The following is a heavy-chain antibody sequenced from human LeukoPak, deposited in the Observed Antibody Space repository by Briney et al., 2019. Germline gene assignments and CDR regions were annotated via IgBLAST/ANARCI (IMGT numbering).Heavy chain of an antibody. Sequence: GSLRLSCAASGFTFSAYGMQWVRQAPGKGLEWLAVISKTGGTKYYADSVKGRFTVSRDNAGNTLYLQMNSLRPEDTAVYYCAKEVGYNYAPLDYWGLGTLSPSPQ. CDR3: AKEVGYNYAPLDY. D-gene: IGHD5-18*01. CDR1: GFTFSAYG. CDR2: ISKTGGTK. V-gene: IGHV3-30*18. J-gene: IGHJ4*02.